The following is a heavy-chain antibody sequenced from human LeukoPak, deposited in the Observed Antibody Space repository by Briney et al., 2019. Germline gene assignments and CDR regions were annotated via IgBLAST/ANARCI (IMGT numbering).Heavy chain of an antibody. V-gene: IGHV3-33*01. J-gene: IGHJ6*02. CDR1: GFTFSSYG. D-gene: IGHD2-21*02. CDR3: ARDNPAYCGGDCYPDYGMDV. CDR2: IWYDGSNK. Sequence: PGRSLGLSCAASGFTFSSYGMHWVRQAPGKGLEWVAVIWYDGSNKYYADSVKGRFTISRDNSKNTLYLQMNSLRAEDTAVYYCARDNPAYCGGDCYPDYGMDVWGQGTTVTVSS.